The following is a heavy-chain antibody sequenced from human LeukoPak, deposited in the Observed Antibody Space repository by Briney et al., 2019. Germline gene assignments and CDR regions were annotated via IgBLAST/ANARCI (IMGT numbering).Heavy chain of an antibody. CDR2: IYSGGST. CDR1: GFTFSSYW. J-gene: IGHJ4*02. D-gene: IGHD3-10*01. V-gene: IGHV3-53*01. Sequence: GGSLRLSCAASGFTFSSYWMHWVRQAPGKGLEWVSVIYSGGSTHDADSVQGRFTISRDNSKNTLYLQMNSLRPEDTAIYYCAKLFESGTYNNSFHYWGQGTLVTVSS. CDR3: AKLFESGTYNNSFHY.